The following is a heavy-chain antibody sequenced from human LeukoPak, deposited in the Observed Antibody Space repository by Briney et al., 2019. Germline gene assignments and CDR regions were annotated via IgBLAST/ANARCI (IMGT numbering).Heavy chain of an antibody. V-gene: IGHV1-69*13. CDR3: VRDGSYYDSGGYYYLY. J-gene: IGHJ4*02. D-gene: IGHD3-22*01. CDR2: IIPIFGTA. Sequence: GASVKVSCKASGGTFSSYAISWVRQAPGQGLEWMGGIIPIFGTANYAQKFQGRVTITADESTSTAYMELSSLRSEDTAVYYCVRDGSYYDSGGYYYLYWGQGTLVTVSS. CDR1: GGTFSSYA.